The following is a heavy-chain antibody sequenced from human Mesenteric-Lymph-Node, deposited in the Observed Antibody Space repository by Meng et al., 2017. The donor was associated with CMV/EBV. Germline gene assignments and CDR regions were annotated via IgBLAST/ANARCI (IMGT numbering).Heavy chain of an antibody. D-gene: IGHD3-3*01. J-gene: IGHJ6*02. CDR1: GGSFSGYY. V-gene: IGHV4-34*10. Sequence: SETLSLTCAVYGGSFSGYYWSWIRQPPGKGLEWIGEINHSGSTYYNPSLKSRVTMTTDTSTSTAYMELRSLRSDDTAVYYCARVSLAFGVVTILYGMDVWGQGTTVTVSS. CDR3: ARVSLAFGVVTILYGMDV. CDR2: INHSGST.